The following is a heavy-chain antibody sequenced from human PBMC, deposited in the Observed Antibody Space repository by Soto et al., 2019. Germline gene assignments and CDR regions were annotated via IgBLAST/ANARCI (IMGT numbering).Heavy chain of an antibody. CDR3: ARQSSGGGYYDMDV. V-gene: IGHV4-59*08. J-gene: IGHJ6*02. D-gene: IGHD3-16*01. CDR1: GGSISSYY. CDR2: IYYSGST. Sequence: QVQLQESGPGLVKPSETLSLTCTVSGGSISSYYWSWIRQTPGKGLEWIGYIYYSGSTNYNPSLKSRVTKAVDTSKNHFSLKLSSVTAADTAVYYCARQSSGGGYYDMDVWGQGTTVTVSS.